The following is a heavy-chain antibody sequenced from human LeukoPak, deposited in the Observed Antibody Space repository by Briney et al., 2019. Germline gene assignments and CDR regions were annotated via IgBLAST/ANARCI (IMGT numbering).Heavy chain of an antibody. CDR1: GYTFTGYF. J-gene: IGHJ3*02. D-gene: IGHD3-22*01. V-gene: IGHV1-2*02. Sequence: GASVKVSCKPSGYTFTGYFIQWVRQAPGQGLEWMGWINPNSGGTNYAQKFQGRVTMTRDTSISTAYMELSRLRSDDTAVYYCASTYDSSGYWRYAFDIWGQGTMVTVSS. CDR2: INPNSGGT. CDR3: ASTYDSSGYWRYAFDI.